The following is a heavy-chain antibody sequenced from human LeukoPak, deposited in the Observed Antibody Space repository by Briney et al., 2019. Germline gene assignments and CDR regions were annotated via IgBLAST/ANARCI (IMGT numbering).Heavy chain of an antibody. Sequence: HPGGSLRLSCAASGFTFSSYWMNWVRQAPGKGLVWVARIKPGGSSINYADSVKGRFTISRDNAKNTLYLQMNSLRAEDTAVYYCATLYAGSTDYWGRGTLVTVSS. CDR3: ATLYAGSTDY. D-gene: IGHD2-8*01. CDR1: GFTFSSYW. CDR2: IKPGGSSI. V-gene: IGHV3-74*01. J-gene: IGHJ4*02.